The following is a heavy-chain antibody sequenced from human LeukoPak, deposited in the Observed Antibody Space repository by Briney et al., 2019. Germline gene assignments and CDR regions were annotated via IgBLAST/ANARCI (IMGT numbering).Heavy chain of an antibody. CDR3: ARLYCSSTSCYEPTPFGVVIIGGDDGDY. D-gene: IGHD2-2*01. Sequence: SETLSLTCTVPGASITSYYWTWIRQPPGKGLEWVGFMYFGERTNYNPSLKSRATISIDTSKKQFSLKLKSVTAADTAVYYCARLYCSSTSCYEPTPFGVVIIGGDDGDYWGQGTLVTVSS. J-gene: IGHJ4*02. V-gene: IGHV4-59*01. CDR1: GASITSYY. CDR2: MYFGERT.